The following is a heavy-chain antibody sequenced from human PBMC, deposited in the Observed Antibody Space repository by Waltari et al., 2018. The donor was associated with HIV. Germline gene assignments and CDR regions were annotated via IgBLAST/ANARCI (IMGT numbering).Heavy chain of an antibody. CDR1: GYTFTGYY. CDR2: INPNSGGT. CDR3: ARNYYDSSGYSDY. J-gene: IGHJ4*02. Sequence: QVQLVQSGAEVKKPGASVKVSCKASGYTFTGYYLHWVREAPGQGLEWMGRINPNSGGTNYAQKFQGRVTMTRDTSISTAYMELSRLRSDDTAVYYCARNYYDSSGYSDYWGQGTLVTVSS. V-gene: IGHV1-2*06. D-gene: IGHD3-22*01.